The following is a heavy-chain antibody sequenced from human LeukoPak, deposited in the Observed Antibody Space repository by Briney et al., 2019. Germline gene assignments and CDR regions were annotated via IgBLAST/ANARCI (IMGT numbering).Heavy chain of an antibody. V-gene: IGHV4-39*07. CDR1: GGSVTSGTYH. D-gene: IGHD3-16*01. Sequence: SETLSLTCSVSGGSVTSGTYHWGWIRQPPGKGLEWIGSVYFDGGTHYKPSLQSRVTISVDTSKNQFSLRLSSVTAADTALYYCARDHYYDGRGRFDPWGQGTLVAVSS. CDR2: VYFDGGT. CDR3: ARDHYYDGRGRFDP. J-gene: IGHJ5*02.